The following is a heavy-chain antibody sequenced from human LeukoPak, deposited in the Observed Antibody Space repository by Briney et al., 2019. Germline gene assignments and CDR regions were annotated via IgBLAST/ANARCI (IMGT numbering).Heavy chain of an antibody. V-gene: IGHV3-7*01. CDR1: GFTFSSYW. J-gene: IGHJ3*02. CDR2: IKQDGSEK. CDR3: ARVGGWPLDAFDI. Sequence: GGSLRLSCAASGFTFSSYWMGWVRQAPGKGLEWVANIKQDGSEKYYVDSVKGRFTISRDNAKNSLYLQMNSLRAEDTAVYYCARVGGWPLDAFDIWGQGTMVTVSS. D-gene: IGHD6-19*01.